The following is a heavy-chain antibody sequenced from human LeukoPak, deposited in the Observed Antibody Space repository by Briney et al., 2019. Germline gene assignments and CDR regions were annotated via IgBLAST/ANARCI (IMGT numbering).Heavy chain of an antibody. CDR2: IKKDGSEK. J-gene: IGHJ4*02. CDR3: ARDLSGITGYTYGRGIDY. CDR1: GFTFSSHR. D-gene: IGHD5-18*01. Sequence: GGSLRLSCAASGFTFSSHRMSWVRQAPGKGLEWVANIKKDGSEKYYVDSVKGRFTISRDNAKTSLYLQMNSLRAEDTAVYYCARDLSGITGYTYGRGIDYWGQGTLVTVS. V-gene: IGHV3-7*01.